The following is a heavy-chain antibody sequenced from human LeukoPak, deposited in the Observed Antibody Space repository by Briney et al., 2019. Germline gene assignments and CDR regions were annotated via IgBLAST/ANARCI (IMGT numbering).Heavy chain of an antibody. J-gene: IGHJ4*02. CDR2: ISSSSSYI. D-gene: IGHD6-13*01. Sequence: GGSLRLSCAASGFTFSSYSMNWVRQAPGKGLEWVSSISSSSSYIYYADSVKGRFTISRDNSKNTLYLQMNSLRAEDTAVYYCAKGFRSSWLFDYWGQGTLVTVSS. V-gene: IGHV3-21*04. CDR3: AKGFRSSWLFDY. CDR1: GFTFSSYS.